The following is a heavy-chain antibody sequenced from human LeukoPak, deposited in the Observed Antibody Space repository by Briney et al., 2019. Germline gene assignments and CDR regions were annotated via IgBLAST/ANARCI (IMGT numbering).Heavy chain of an antibody. CDR1: GYSISSGHY. CDR2: MYHSGST. V-gene: IGHV4-38-2*02. Sequence: PSETLSLTCTVSGYSISSGHYWGWIRQPPGKGLEWIGSMYHSGSTYYNPSLKSRVTISVDTSKNQFSLNLNSVTAADTAVYYCARAVAYGIDTGYFDYWGQGTLVTVSS. D-gene: IGHD2-8*02. CDR3: ARAVAYGIDTGYFDY. J-gene: IGHJ4*02.